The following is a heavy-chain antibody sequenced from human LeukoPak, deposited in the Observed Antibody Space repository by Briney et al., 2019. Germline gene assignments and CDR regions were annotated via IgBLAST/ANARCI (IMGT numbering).Heavy chain of an antibody. CDR3: ARDRGSGSYYGDY. J-gene: IGHJ4*02. CDR1: GGTFSSYA. D-gene: IGHD1-26*01. Sequence: ASVKVSRKASGGTFSSYAISWVRQAPGQGLEWMGGIIPIFGTANYAQKFQGRVTITTDESTSTAYMELSSLRSEDTAVYYCARDRGSGSYYGDYWGQGTPVTVSS. V-gene: IGHV1-69*05. CDR2: IIPIFGTA.